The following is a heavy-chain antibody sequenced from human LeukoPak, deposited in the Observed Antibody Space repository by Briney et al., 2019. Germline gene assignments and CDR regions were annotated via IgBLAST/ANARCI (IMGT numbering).Heavy chain of an antibody. CDR3: ARDTMIVVVPAAIGGDYYYYGMDV. CDR1: GGSISSYY. J-gene: IGHJ6*02. V-gene: IGHV4-59*12. CDR2: IYYSGST. D-gene: IGHD2-2*02. Sequence: PSETLSLTCTVSGGSISSYYWSWIRQPPGKGLEWIGYIYYSGSTNYNPSLKSRVTISVDTSKNQFSLKLSSVTAADTAVYYCARDTMIVVVPAAIGGDYYYYGMDVWGQGTTVTVSS.